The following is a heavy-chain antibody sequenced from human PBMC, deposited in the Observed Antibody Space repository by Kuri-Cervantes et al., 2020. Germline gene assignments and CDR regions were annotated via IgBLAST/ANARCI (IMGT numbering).Heavy chain of an antibody. J-gene: IGHJ6*03. V-gene: IGHV3-15*01. CDR1: GFSFSNAW. D-gene: IGHD4-17*01. Sequence: GESLKISCAASGFSFSNAWMTWVRQAPGKGLEWVGRIKTKVDGGTADYATPVKGRFTISRDDSKNMMYLEMNSLRTEDTAVYYCSTDPYGGYHLVYVDYMDVWGNGTTVTVSS. CDR3: STDPYGGYHLVYVDYMDV. CDR2: IKTKVDGGTA.